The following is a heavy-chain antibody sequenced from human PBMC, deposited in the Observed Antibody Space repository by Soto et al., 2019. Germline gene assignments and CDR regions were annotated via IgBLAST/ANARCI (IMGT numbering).Heavy chain of an antibody. CDR2: ISYDGSNK. CDR3: ARLTEAYDI. Sequence: QVQLVESGGGVVQPGRSLRLSCAASGFTFSSYGMHGVRQAPGKGLEWVAVISYDGSNKYYADSVKGRFTISRDNSKNTLHLQMNSLRAEDTAVYYCARLTEAYDIWGQGTMVTVSS. V-gene: IGHV3-30*03. CDR1: GFTFSSYG. D-gene: IGHD4-4*01. J-gene: IGHJ3*02.